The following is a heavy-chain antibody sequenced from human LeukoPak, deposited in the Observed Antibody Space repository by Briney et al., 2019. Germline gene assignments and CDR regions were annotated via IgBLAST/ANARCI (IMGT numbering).Heavy chain of an antibody. CDR2: ISPYNGNT. D-gene: IGHD2-15*01. CDR1: TYSLTSYG. J-gene: IGHJ6*03. Sequence: ASVKVSCKASTYSLTSYGITWVRQAPGQGLEWMGWISPYNGNTHYAQKLQGRVTMTTDTSTSTAYMELRSLRSDDTAVYYCARGLGFCSDGSCYSIGEYYMDVWGKGTTVTVSS. CDR3: ARGLGFCSDGSCYSIGEYYMDV. V-gene: IGHV1-18*01.